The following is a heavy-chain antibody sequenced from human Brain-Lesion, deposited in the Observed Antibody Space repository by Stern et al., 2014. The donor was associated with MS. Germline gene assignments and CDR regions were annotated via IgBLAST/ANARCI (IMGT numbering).Heavy chain of an antibody. V-gene: IGHV3-74*01. J-gene: IGHJ5*01. CDR1: GFTFSNYW. Sequence: VQLVDSGGGLVQPGGSLRLSCAASGFTFSNYWMHWVRQAPGTGLVWVSRVNNDGRRTSYADSVKGRFTMSRDNAKNTLYLQMNSLRVEDTAIYYCARGERWFDSWGQGTLVTVSS. CDR2: VNNDGRRT. CDR3: ARGERWFDS.